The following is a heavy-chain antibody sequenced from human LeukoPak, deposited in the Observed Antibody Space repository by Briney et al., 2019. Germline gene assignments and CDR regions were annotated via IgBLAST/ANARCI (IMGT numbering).Heavy chain of an antibody. J-gene: IGHJ2*01. D-gene: IGHD4-23*01. CDR3: AKAGNYGGNSGSYWYFDL. V-gene: IGHV3-30-3*01. Sequence: GGSLRLSCAASGFTFSSYVMYWVRQAPGKGLEWVAAISNDGSNKYYADSVKGRFTISRDNSKNTLYLQMNSLRPEDTAVYYCAKAGNYGGNSGSYWYFDLWGRGTLVTVSS. CDR2: ISNDGSNK. CDR1: GFTFSSYV.